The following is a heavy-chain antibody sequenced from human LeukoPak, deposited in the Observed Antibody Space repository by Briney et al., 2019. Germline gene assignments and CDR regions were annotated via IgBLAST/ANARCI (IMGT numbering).Heavy chain of an antibody. D-gene: IGHD3-22*01. Sequence: GGSLRLSCAASGFTFSSYNMNWLRQAPGKGLEWVSSISSSSSYIYYADSVKGRFTISRDNAKNSLYLQMNSLRAEDTAVFYCARARRPITMIKNWFDPWGQGTLVTVSS. V-gene: IGHV3-21*01. CDR3: ARARRPITMIKNWFDP. CDR2: ISSSSSYI. CDR1: GFTFSSYN. J-gene: IGHJ5*02.